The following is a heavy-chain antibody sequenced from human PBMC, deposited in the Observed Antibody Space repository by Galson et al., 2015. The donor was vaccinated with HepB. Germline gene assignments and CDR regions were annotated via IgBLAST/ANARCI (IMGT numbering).Heavy chain of an antibody. Sequence: SLRLSCAASGFTFSSYGMHWVRQAPGKGLEWVAVIWYDGSNKYYADSVKGRFTISRDNSKNTLYLQMNSLRAEDTAVYYCARDGYCSSTSCRYGFKDYWGQGTLVTVSS. CDR2: IWYDGSNK. D-gene: IGHD2-2*03. CDR1: GFTFSSYG. J-gene: IGHJ4*02. CDR3: ARDGYCSSTSCRYGFKDY. V-gene: IGHV3-33*01.